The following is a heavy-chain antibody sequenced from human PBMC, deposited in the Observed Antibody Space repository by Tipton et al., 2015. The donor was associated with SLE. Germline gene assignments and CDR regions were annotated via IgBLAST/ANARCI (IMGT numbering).Heavy chain of an antibody. J-gene: IGHJ4*02. Sequence: SLRLSCAASGFTFSSYAMSWVRQAPGKGLEWVSAISGSGGSTYYADSVKGRFTISRDNSKNSLYLQMNSLRAEDTAVYYCVKGGPLGWAYDYWGQGTLVTVSS. V-gene: IGHV3-23*01. CDR1: GFTFSSYA. CDR2: ISGSGGST. CDR3: VKGGPLGWAYDY. D-gene: IGHD7-27*01.